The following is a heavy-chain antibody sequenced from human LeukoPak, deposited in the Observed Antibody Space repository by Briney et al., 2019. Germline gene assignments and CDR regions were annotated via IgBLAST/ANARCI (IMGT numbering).Heavy chain of an antibody. J-gene: IGHJ4*02. CDR2: IRSKANSYAT. V-gene: IGHV3-73*01. D-gene: IGHD2-2*01. CDR1: GFTFSGSA. CDR3: ARDEGDCSRTSCYVPSDS. Sequence: GGSLKLSCAASGFTFSGSAMHWVRQASGKGLEWVGHIRSKANSYATAYAASVKGGFTISRDNSKNTLYLQMNSLRAEDTAVYYCARDEGDCSRTSCYVPSDSWGQGTLVTVSS.